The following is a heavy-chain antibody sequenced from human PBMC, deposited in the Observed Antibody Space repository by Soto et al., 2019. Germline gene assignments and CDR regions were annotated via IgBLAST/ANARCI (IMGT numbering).Heavy chain of an antibody. J-gene: IGHJ5*02. CDR1: GGFIRNYV. Sequence: PSEPLSLTSHVSGGFIRNYVWTWILLSPEKGLEWLGYMPYHRNINYNSSPQSRVTISISTSKNQFSLTLKSVTAVDTAVYYCASGGNWFNPWGQGVLVTVYS. CDR3: ASGGNWFNP. D-gene: IGHD3-16*01. V-gene: IGHV4-59*01. CDR2: MPYHRNI.